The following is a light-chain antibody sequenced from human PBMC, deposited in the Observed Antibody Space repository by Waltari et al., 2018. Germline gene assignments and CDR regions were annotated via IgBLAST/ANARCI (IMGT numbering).Light chain of an antibody. CDR3: QALGTGAWV. Sequence: SYELTQPPSVSVSPGQTASITCSGDILGNKYASWYQQKPGQSPLLVIYQDTKRPSEIPERFSGSKSANAATLTITGTQAMDEADHYCQALGTGAWVFGGGTKLTVL. CDR1: ILGNKY. V-gene: IGLV3-1*01. CDR2: QDT. J-gene: IGLJ3*02.